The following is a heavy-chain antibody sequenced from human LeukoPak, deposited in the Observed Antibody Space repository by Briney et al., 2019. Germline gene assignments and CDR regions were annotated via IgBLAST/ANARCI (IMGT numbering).Heavy chain of an antibody. V-gene: IGHV4-34*01. CDR2: INHSGST. Sequence: SETLSLTCAVYGGSFSGYYWSWIRQPPGKGLEWIGEINHSGSTNYNPSLKSRVTISVDTSKNQFSLKLSSMTAADTAVYYCARAAGTTGGLSYFDYWGQGTLVTVSS. D-gene: IGHD1-7*01. CDR3: ARAAGTTGGLSYFDY. CDR1: GGSFSGYY. J-gene: IGHJ4*02.